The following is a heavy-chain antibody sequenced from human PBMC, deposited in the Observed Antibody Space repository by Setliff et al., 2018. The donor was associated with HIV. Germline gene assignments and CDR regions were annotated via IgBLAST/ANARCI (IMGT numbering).Heavy chain of an antibody. J-gene: IGHJ4*02. V-gene: IGHV4-38-2*01. D-gene: IGHD3-3*01. CDR1: GYSISSGNY. CDR2: IYHTGST. Sequence: SETLSLTCVVSGYSISSGNYWGWIRQPPGNGLEWIGSIYHTGSTYYKPSLKSRVTISVDTSKNQFSLRLSSVAAGDTAVYYCARSIVPVASGYYYFEYWGQGTLVTVSS. CDR3: ARSIVPVASGYYYFEY.